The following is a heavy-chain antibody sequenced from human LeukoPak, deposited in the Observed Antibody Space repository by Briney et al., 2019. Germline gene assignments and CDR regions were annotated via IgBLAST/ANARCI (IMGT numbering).Heavy chain of an antibody. CDR3: ASMPYSSSWYGTVNWFDP. Sequence: GGSLRLSCAASGFTFSSYSMNWVRQAPGKGLEWVSYISSSSSTIYYADSVKGRFTISRDNAKNSLYLQMNSLRAEDTAVYYCASMPYSSSWYGTVNWFDPWGQGTLVTVSS. D-gene: IGHD6-13*01. CDR2: ISSSSSTI. CDR1: GFTFSSYS. J-gene: IGHJ5*02. V-gene: IGHV3-48*04.